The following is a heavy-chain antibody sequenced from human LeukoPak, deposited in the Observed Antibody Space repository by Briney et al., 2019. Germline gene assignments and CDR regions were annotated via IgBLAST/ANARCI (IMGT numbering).Heavy chain of an antibody. CDR1: GFTFDDYA. CDR2: IRNQPNIVTT. J-gene: IGHJ6*02. D-gene: IGHD3-22*01. CDR3: AREGFWYYYDTSGSYHGPFRGVLDV. V-gene: IGHV3-72*01. Sequence: PGGSLRLSCAASGFTFDDYAMHWVRQAPGKGLEWVGLIRNQPNIVTTEYAASVKGRFSISRDDSKNSLYLQVNSLKTEDTAVYYCAREGFWYYYDTSGSYHGPFRGVLDVWGQGTTVTVSS.